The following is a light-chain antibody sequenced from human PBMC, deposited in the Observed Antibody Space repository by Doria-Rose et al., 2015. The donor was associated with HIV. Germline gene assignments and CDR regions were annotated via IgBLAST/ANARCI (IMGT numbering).Light chain of an antibody. CDR1: QSVSTG. CDR3: HQYNNWPT. V-gene: IGKV3-15*01. J-gene: IGKJ5*01. Sequence: EIVLTQSPETLSVSPGESATLSCRASQSVSTGLAWYQHKPGQAPRLLIWGASTRATGIPARFGGSGSGTEFTLTISSLQSEDFAIYFCHQYNNWPTFGQGTRLDIK. CDR2: GAS.